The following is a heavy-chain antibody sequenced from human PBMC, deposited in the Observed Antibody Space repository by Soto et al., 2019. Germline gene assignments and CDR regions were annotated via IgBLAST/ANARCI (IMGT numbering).Heavy chain of an antibody. CDR3: ARHLGLWFGELRYYFDY. CDR2: IYYSGST. V-gene: IGHV4-39*01. J-gene: IGHJ4*02. Sequence: SEPLSLTCTVSGGSISSSSYYWGWIRQPPGKGLEWIGSIYYSGSTYYNPSLKSRVTISVDTSKNQFSLKLSSVTAADTAVYYCARHLGLWFGELRYYFDYWGQGTLVTVSS. CDR1: GGSISSSSYY. D-gene: IGHD3-10*01.